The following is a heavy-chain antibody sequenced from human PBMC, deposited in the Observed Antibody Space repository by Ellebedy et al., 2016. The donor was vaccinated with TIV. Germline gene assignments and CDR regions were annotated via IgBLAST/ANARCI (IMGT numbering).Heavy chain of an antibody. Sequence: GGSLRLXXKASGYTFTTYAIAWVRQMPGKGLEWMGIIYPADSDTIYSPSFQGQVTISVDKSINTAYLQWNSLKASDTATYYCASRGYTYGYYLDYWGQGTLVTVSS. CDR1: GYTFTTYA. J-gene: IGHJ4*02. D-gene: IGHD5-18*01. CDR2: IYPADSDT. V-gene: IGHV5-51*01. CDR3: ASRGYTYGYYLDY.